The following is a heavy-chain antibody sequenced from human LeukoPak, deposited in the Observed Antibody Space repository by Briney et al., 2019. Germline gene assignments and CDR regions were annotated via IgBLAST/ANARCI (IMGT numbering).Heavy chain of an antibody. CDR2: IYYSGST. D-gene: IGHD3-10*01. J-gene: IGHJ3*02. CDR1: GYSISSGYY. Sequence: SETLSLTCTVSGYSISSGYYWGWIRQPPGKGLEWIGYIYYSGSTNYNPSLKSRVTISVDTSKNHFSLNLSSVTAADTAVYYCARSDGYGLVGIWGQGTMVTVSS. V-gene: IGHV4-61*05. CDR3: ARSDGYGLVGI.